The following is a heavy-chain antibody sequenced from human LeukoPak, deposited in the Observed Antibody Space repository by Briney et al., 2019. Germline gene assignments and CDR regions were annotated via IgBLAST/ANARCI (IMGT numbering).Heavy chain of an antibody. D-gene: IGHD3-9*01. CDR1: GYSFTSYW. V-gene: IGHV5-51*01. CDR3: ARRLGTYDILTGYYRDQDAFDI. CDR2: IYPDDSDT. J-gene: IGHJ3*02. Sequence: GESLKISCKGSGYSFTSYWIGWVRQMPGKGLEWMGIIYPDDSDTTYSPSFQNQVTISAEKSIGTAYLQWSSLKASDTAMYYCARRLGTYDILTGYYRDQDAFDIWGQGTMVTVSS.